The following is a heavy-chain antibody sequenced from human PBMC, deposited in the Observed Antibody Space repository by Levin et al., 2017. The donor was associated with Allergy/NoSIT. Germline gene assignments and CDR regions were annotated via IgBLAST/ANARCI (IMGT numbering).Heavy chain of an antibody. Sequence: GGSLRLSCAASGFTFSNAWMSWVRQAPGKGLEWVGRIKSKTDGGTTDYAAPVKGRFTISRDDSKNTLYLQMNSLKTEDTAVYYCTTETTVTEILGLYYYYYGMDGWGQGTTVTVSS. CDR1: GFTFSNAW. V-gene: IGHV3-15*01. J-gene: IGHJ6*02. D-gene: IGHD4-17*01. CDR3: TTETTVTEILGLYYYYYGMDG. CDR2: IKSKTDGGTT.